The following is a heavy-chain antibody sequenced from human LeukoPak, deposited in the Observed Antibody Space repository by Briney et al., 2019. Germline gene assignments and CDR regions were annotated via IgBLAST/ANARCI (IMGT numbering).Heavy chain of an antibody. CDR3: AREEFHPDSSGFYERWYVDL. Sequence: IPSETLSLTCTVSGCSISSYYWSWIRQPAGKGLEWIRRIYTSGNTNYNPSLKSRVTMSVDTSKNQFSLKLSSVTAADTAVYYSAREEFHPDSSGFYERWYVDLWRRGTLVTVSS. D-gene: IGHD3-22*01. CDR1: GCSISSYY. CDR2: IYTSGNT. V-gene: IGHV4-4*07. J-gene: IGHJ2*01.